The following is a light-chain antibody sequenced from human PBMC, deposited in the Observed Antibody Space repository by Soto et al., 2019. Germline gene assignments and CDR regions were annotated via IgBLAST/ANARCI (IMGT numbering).Light chain of an antibody. J-gene: IGLJ2*01. CDR1: SSDVGDYNY. V-gene: IGLV2-14*01. CDR2: DVS. Sequence: QSALTQPASVSGSPGQSITISCTGTSSDVGDYNYVSWYQQHPGKAPKLMIYDVSNRPSGVSNRLSGSKSGNTASLTVSGLQAEDEADYYCSSYTSSGTLVFGGGTKVTVL. CDR3: SSYTSSGTLV.